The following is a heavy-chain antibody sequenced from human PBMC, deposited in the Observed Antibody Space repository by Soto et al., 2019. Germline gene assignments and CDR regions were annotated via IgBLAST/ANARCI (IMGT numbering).Heavy chain of an antibody. J-gene: IGHJ4*02. CDR3: AHIDYTDYLKHPLDD. CDR1: GFSVSTTGVG. CDR2: IYWNDDK. Sequence: SGPTLVNPTATLTLTCTFSGFSVSTTGVGVGWVRQPPGKALEFLAVIYWNDDKRYSPSLMNRLTITKGASRNQVVLKMTVMDPVDTATYYCAHIDYTDYLKHPLDDWGQGTPVTVSS. V-gene: IGHV2-5*01. D-gene: IGHD4-17*01.